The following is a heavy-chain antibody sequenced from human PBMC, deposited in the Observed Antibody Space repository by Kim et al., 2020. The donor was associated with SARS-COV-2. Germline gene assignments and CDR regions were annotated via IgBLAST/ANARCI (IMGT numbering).Heavy chain of an antibody. V-gene: IGHV3-30*04. D-gene: IGHD2-2*01. CDR2: ISYDGSNK. Sequence: GGSLRLSCAASGFTFSSYAMHWVRQAPGKGLEWVAVISYDGSNKYYADSVKGRFTISRDNSKNTLYLQMNSLRAEDTAVYYCARVDTGGSSTSRGAFDIWGQGTMVTVSS. J-gene: IGHJ3*02. CDR3: ARVDTGGSSTSRGAFDI. CDR1: GFTFSSYA.